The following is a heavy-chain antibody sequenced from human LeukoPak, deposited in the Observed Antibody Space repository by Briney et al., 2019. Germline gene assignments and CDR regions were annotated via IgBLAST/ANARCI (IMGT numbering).Heavy chain of an antibody. V-gene: IGHV3-7*01. CDR2: IKQDGSEK. D-gene: IGHD1-26*01. J-gene: IGHJ4*02. Sequence: GGSLRLSCAASGFTFSSYWMSWVRQAPGKGLEWVANIKQDGSEKYYVDSVKGRFTISRDNAKNSLYLQMNSLRAEDTAVYYCARAWTGATRKGLHIDYWGQGTLVTVSS. CDR3: ARAWTGATRKGLHIDY. CDR1: GFTFSSYW.